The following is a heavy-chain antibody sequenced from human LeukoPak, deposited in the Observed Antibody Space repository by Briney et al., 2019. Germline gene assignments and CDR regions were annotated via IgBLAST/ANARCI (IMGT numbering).Heavy chain of an antibody. CDR1: GGSFSGYY. V-gene: IGHV4-31*11. D-gene: IGHD2-2*01. J-gene: IGHJ5*02. CDR2: IYYSGST. Sequence: SETLSLTCAVYGGSFSGYYWSWIRQHPGKGLEWIGYIYYSGSTYYNPSLKSRVTISVDTSKNQFSLKLSSVTAADTAVYYCARSYCSSTSCSEWFDPWGQGTLVTVSS. CDR3: ARSYCSSTSCSEWFDP.